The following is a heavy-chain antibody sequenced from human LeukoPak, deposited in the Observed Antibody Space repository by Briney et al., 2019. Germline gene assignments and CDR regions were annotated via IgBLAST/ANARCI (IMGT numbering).Heavy chain of an antibody. CDR2: NNGDGSTT. V-gene: IGHV3-74*01. Sequence: EAGESLRLSCVASGFSLSGYWMYWVRQAPGKGLMYISRNNGDGSTTNYADVVKGRFTMSRDNSKNTLYLQMNSLRAEDTAVYYCATVRGCGGDCYYLDYWGQGTLVTVSS. J-gene: IGHJ4*02. D-gene: IGHD2-21*01. CDR1: GFSLSGYW. CDR3: ATVRGCGGDCYYLDY.